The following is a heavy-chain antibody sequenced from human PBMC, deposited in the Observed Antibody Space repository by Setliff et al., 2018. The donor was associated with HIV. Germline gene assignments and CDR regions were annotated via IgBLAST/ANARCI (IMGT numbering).Heavy chain of an antibody. D-gene: IGHD3-22*01. J-gene: IGHJ4*02. CDR1: GYTFTSYD. Sequence: ASVKVSCKASGYTFTSYDINWVRQATGQGLEWMGWMNPNSGNTGYAQKFQGRVTMTRNTSISTAYMELSSLRSEDTAVYYCARALANSHYYDSSGYSGWGQGTLVTVSS. CDR2: MNPNSGNT. V-gene: IGHV1-8*02. CDR3: ARALANSHYYDSSGYSG.